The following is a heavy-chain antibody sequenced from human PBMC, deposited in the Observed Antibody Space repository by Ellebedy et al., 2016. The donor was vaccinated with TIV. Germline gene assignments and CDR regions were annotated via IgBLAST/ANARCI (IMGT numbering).Heavy chain of an antibody. Sequence: SETLSLTXAVYGGSFSGYYWSWIRQPPGKGLEWIGEINHSGSTNYNPSLKSRVTISVDTSKNQFSLKLSSVTAADTAVYYCARGSYDFWSGYQNRKYFQHWGQGTLVTVSS. V-gene: IGHV4-34*01. CDR1: GGSFSGYY. D-gene: IGHD3-3*01. J-gene: IGHJ1*01. CDR3: ARGSYDFWSGYQNRKYFQH. CDR2: INHSGST.